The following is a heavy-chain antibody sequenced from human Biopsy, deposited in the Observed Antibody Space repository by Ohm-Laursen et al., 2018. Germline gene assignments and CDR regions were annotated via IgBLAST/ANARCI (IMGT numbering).Heavy chain of an antibody. CDR1: GYTFTGQY. J-gene: IGHJ1*01. CDR2: INPHSGTT. D-gene: IGHD2-15*01. V-gene: IGHV1-2*02. Sequence: SVKVSCKASGYTFTGQYLHWVRQVPGQGLEWMGWINPHSGTTKFAQDFPGRVTMTRDTSITTAYMELRRLRSDDTAVYYCAKGQDLRGGAEYFQHWGQGALVTVSS. CDR3: AKGQDLRGGAEYFQH.